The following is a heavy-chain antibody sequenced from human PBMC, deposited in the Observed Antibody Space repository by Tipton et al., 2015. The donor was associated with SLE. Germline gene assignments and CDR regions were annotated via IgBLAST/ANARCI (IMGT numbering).Heavy chain of an antibody. Sequence: TLSLTCTVSGGSISSYYWSWIRQPPGKGLEWIGYIYYSGSTNYNPSLKSRVTISVDTSKNQFSLKLSSVTAADTAVYYCARGRSQKREQLADRRYMDVWGKGTTVTVSS. J-gene: IGHJ6*03. CDR2: IYYSGST. CDR1: GGSISSYY. CDR3: ARGRSQKREQLADRRYMDV. D-gene: IGHD6-6*01. V-gene: IGHV4-59*12.